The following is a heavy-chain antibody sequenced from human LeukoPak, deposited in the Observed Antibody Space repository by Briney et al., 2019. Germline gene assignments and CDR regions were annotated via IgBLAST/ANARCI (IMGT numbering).Heavy chain of an antibody. CDR3: ATPSRPSYYYDSSGYRGEFGY. D-gene: IGHD3-22*01. CDR2: VIPIFGTA. J-gene: IGHJ4*02. V-gene: IGHV1-69*05. Sequence: SVKVSCKASGGTFSSYAISWVRQAPGQGLEWMGGVIPIFGTANYAQKFRGRVTITTDESTSTAYMELSSLRSEDTAVYYCATPSRPSYYYDSSGYRGEFGYWGQGTLVTVSS. CDR1: GGTFSSYA.